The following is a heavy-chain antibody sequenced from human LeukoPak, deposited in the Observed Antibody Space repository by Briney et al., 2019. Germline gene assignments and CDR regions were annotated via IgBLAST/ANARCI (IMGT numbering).Heavy chain of an antibody. CDR2: VYYSGST. Sequence: SETLSLTCTVSGGSISSSSYYWGWIRQPPGKGLEWIGYVYYSGSTNYNPSLKSRVTISVDTSKNQFSLKLSSVTAADTAIYYCARGGASGHYPEIDYWGQGTLVTVSS. V-gene: IGHV4-61*05. CDR1: GGSISSSSYY. D-gene: IGHD3-22*01. J-gene: IGHJ4*02. CDR3: ARGGASGHYPEIDY.